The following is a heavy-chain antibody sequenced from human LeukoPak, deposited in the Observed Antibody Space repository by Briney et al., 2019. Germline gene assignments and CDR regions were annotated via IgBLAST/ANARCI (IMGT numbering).Heavy chain of an antibody. D-gene: IGHD2/OR15-2a*01. CDR3: ARQTYCTSTSCHYYYYYMDV. CDR1: GYTFTTYN. J-gene: IGHJ6*03. CDR2: INPSGGST. Sequence: ASVKVSCKASGYTFTTYNMHWVRQAPGQGLEWMGIINPSGGSTNYAQKFQGRVTMTRDTSTSTVYMELSSLRSEDTAVYYCARQTYCTSTSCHYYYYYMDVWGKGTTVTISS. V-gene: IGHV1-46*01.